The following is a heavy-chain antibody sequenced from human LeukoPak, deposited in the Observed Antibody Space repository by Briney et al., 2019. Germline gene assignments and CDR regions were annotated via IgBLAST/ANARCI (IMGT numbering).Heavy chain of an antibody. Sequence: GGSLRLSCAASGFTFSRYAMSWVRQAPGKGLEWVANIKQDGSEKYYVDSVKGRFTISRDNAKNSLYLQMNSLRAEDTAVYYCAREVYCSSTSCYTGYFQHWGQGTLVTVSS. J-gene: IGHJ1*01. V-gene: IGHV3-7*01. CDR3: AREVYCSSTSCYTGYFQH. CDR2: IKQDGSEK. D-gene: IGHD2-2*02. CDR1: GFTFSRYA.